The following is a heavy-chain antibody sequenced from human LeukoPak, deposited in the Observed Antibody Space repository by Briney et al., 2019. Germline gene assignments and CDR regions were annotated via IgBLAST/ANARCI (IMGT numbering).Heavy chain of an antibody. CDR1: GYTFRNYA. Sequence: ASVKVSCKAPGYTFRNYAMNWVRQAPGQGLEWMGWINTNTGNPTYARGFSGRFVFSLDSSVSTTYLQISSLKAEDTAMYYCARDRRQFDPWGQGTLVTVSS. V-gene: IGHV7-4-1*02. CDR2: INTNTGNP. J-gene: IGHJ5*02. CDR3: ARDRRQFDP.